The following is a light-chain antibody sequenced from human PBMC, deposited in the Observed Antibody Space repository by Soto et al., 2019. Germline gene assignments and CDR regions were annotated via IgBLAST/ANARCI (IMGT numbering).Light chain of an antibody. CDR2: DVS. CDR3: CSYSGSYTWV. J-gene: IGLJ3*02. V-gene: IGLV2-11*01. Sequence: HSALTQPRSVSGSPGQSVTISCTGTTNDVGGYKYVSWYQQHPGKAPKLMIYDVSKGPSGVPDRFSGSKSGNTASLTISGLQAEDEADYYCCSYSGSYTWVFGGGTKLTVL. CDR1: TNDVGGYKY.